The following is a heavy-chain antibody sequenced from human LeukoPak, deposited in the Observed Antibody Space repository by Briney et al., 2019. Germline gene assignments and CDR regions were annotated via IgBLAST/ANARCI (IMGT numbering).Heavy chain of an antibody. CDR2: IYYSGST. CDR1: GGSVSSGSYY. D-gene: IGHD6-19*01. J-gene: IGHJ5*02. CDR3: ARSGWYENWFDP. V-gene: IGHV4-61*01. Sequence: SETLSLTCTVSGGSVSSGSYYWSWIRQPPGKGLEWIGYIYYSGSTNYNPSLKSRVTISVDTSKNQSSLKLSSVTAADTAVYYCARSGWYENWFDPWGQGTLVTVSS.